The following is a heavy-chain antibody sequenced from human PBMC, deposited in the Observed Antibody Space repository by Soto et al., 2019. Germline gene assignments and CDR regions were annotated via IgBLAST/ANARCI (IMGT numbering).Heavy chain of an antibody. Sequence: GGSLRLSCAASGFTFSSYGMHWVRRAPGKGLEWVAVISYDGSNKYYADSVKGRFTISRDNSKNTLYLQMNSLRAEDTAVYYCAKDFRTPRYYDYVWGATPVGMDVWGQGTTVTVSS. V-gene: IGHV3-30*18. CDR1: GFTFSSYG. CDR3: AKDFRTPRYYDYVWGATPVGMDV. CDR2: ISYDGSNK. D-gene: IGHD3-16*01. J-gene: IGHJ6*02.